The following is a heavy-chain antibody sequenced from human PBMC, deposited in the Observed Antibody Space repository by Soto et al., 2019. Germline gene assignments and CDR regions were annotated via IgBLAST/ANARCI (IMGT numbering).Heavy chain of an antibody. V-gene: IGHV1-8*01. CDR3: ARVPTGDHAFY. CDR2: MNPDSGKT. CDR1: GYTFTSYD. J-gene: IGHJ4*02. Sequence: VQLVQSGAEVKKPGASVKVSCKAFGYTFTSYDINWARQATGQGLEWMGWMNPDSGKTGYAHKFQGRVTMTRDTSISTAYMELSSLRSEDTAVYYCARVPTGDHAFYWGQGTLVTVSS. D-gene: IGHD7-27*01.